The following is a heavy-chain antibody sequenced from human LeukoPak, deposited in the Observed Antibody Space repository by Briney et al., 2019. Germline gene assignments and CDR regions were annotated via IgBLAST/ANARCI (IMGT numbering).Heavy chain of an antibody. CDR3: ASLEYYDILTGDNWFDP. CDR2: ISSGSIYT. V-gene: IGHV3-21*01. D-gene: IGHD3-9*01. J-gene: IGHJ5*02. CDR1: GFTFEDFA. Sequence: GGSLRLSCEASGFTFEDFAMNWVRQAPGKGLEWVSSISSGSIYTYYADSVKGRFTISRDNTKKSLHLQMNSLRAEDTAVYYCASLEYYDILTGDNWFDPWGQGTLVTVSS.